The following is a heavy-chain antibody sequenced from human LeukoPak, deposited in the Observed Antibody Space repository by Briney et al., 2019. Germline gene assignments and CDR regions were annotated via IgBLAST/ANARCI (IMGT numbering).Heavy chain of an antibody. CDR1: GFTFSSYG. V-gene: IGHV3-23*01. J-gene: IGHJ4*02. CDR2: ISGSGGST. CDR3: AKGPFFYYDASGYNYFDS. Sequence: PGGSLRLSCAASGFTFSSYGMSWVRQAPGKGLEWVSAISGSGGSTYYADSVKGRFTTSRDNSKDTLYLQMNSLRVEDTGIYYCAKGPFFYYDASGYNYFDSWGQGTLVTVSS. D-gene: IGHD3-22*01.